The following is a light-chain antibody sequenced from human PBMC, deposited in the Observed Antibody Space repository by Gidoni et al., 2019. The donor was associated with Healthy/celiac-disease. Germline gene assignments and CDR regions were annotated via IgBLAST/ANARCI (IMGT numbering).Light chain of an antibody. CDR3: QQSYSTPRT. CDR1: QSISSY. CDR2: AAS. Sequence: DIQMTQSPSSLSASVGDRVTITCRASQSISSYLNWYQQKPGKAPKLLISAASSLQSGVPSRFSGSGSGIDFTLTISSLQPEDFATYYCQQSYSTPRTFXRXTKVEI. J-gene: IGKJ1*01. V-gene: IGKV1-39*01.